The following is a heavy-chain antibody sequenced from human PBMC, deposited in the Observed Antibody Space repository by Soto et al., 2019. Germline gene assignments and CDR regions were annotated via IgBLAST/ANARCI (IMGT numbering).Heavy chain of an antibody. CDR3: ASIDSGDQTFDY. J-gene: IGHJ4*02. CDR2: IYYSGST. D-gene: IGHD4-17*01. Sequence: QVQLQESVPGLVKPSETLSLTCTVSGGSISSYYWSWIRQPPGKGLEWIGYIYYSGSTNYNPSLKSRVTISVDTSKNQFSLKLSSVTAADTAVYYCASIDSGDQTFDYWGQGTLVTVSS. CDR1: GGSISSYY. V-gene: IGHV4-59*01.